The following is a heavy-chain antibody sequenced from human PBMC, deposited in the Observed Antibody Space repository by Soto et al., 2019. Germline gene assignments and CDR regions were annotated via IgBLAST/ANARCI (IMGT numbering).Heavy chain of an antibody. V-gene: IGHV5-10-1*01. CDR3: ARLSALDI. J-gene: IGHJ3*02. CDR1: GYSFSSFW. CDR2: IHPRDSDT. Sequence: ESLKISCKGSGYSFSSFWINWVRQMPGKGLEWMGRIHPRDSDTDYSPSFQGNVTISVDNSINTAYLQWSSLKASDTAMYYCARLSALDIWGQGTMVTVSS.